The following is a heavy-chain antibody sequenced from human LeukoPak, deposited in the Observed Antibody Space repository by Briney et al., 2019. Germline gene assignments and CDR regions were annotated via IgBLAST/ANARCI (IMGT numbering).Heavy chain of an antibody. J-gene: IGHJ4*02. CDR3: ARDLLSGWGS. D-gene: IGHD6-19*01. V-gene: IGHV3-21*01. CDR2: ISSSSSYI. Sequence: GGSLRLSCAASGFTFSSYSMNWVRQAPGKELEWVSSISSSSSYIYYADSVKGRFTISRDNAKNSLYLQMNSLRAEDTAVYYCARDLLSGWGSWGQGTLVTVSS. CDR1: GFTFSSYS.